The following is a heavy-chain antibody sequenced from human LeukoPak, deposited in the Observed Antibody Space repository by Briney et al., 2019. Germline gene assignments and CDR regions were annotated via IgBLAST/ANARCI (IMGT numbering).Heavy chain of an antibody. CDR3: ARVRDGYNRNWAY. V-gene: IGHV4-39*02. D-gene: IGHD5-24*01. Sequence: SETLSLTCTVSGGSISSSIYYWGWFRQPPGKGLEWVGSIYYNVATYYNSSLKSRVTISVDTSKNHLSLKLSSVTAADTAVYYCARVRDGYNRNWAYWGQGTLVTVSS. CDR2: IYYNVAT. J-gene: IGHJ4*02. CDR1: GGSISSSIYY.